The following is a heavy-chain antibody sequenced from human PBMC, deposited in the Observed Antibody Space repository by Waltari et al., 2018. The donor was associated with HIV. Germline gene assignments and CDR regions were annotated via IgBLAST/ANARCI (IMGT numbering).Heavy chain of an antibody. V-gene: IGHV3-53*05. CDR1: GPPGSLAENY. Sequence: EVQLVVSGGGVIPPGGSRRVICDVSGPPGSLAENYSSGVRRAPGGRPEWLAVMYAEETTYYADSVKGRFTLSRDVRINEVYLQMNDLRSADTALYYCAKGVRYLDPWGQGAHITVSS. CDR2: MYAEETT. CDR3: AKGVRYLDP. D-gene: IGHD3-10*01. J-gene: IGHJ5*02.